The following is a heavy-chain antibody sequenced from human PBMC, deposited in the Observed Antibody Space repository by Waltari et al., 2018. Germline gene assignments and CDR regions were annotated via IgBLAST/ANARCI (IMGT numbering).Heavy chain of an antibody. CDR3: ARGTDSMVWWLQSVGYFDY. J-gene: IGHJ4*02. V-gene: IGHV4-34*01. Sequence: QVQLQQWGAGLLKPSETLSLTCAVYGGSFSGYYWSWIRQPPGKGLEWIGEINHSGSTNYNPSLKRRVTISVDTSKNQFSLKLSSVTAADTAVYYCARGTDSMVWWLQSVGYFDYWGQGTLVTVSS. CDR1: GGSFSGYY. CDR2: INHSGST. D-gene: IGHD2-21*01.